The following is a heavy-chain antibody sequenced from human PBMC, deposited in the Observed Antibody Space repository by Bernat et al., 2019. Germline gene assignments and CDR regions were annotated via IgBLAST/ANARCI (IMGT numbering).Heavy chain of an antibody. D-gene: IGHD4-23*01. CDR1: GFTFSSYG. V-gene: IGHV3-30*18. CDR2: ISYDGSHI. CDR3: AKVLTGLRWSTPFDY. J-gene: IGHJ4*02. Sequence: QVQLVESGGGVVQPGRSLRLSCAASGFTFSSYGLHWVRQAPGEGLEWVAVISYDGSHIYYADSVKGRFTISRDNSKNTLYLQMNSLRAGDTDLYYCAKVLTGLRWSTPFDYWGQGTLVTVSS.